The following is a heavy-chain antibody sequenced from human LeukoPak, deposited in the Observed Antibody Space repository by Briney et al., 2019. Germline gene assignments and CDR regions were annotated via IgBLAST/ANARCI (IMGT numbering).Heavy chain of an antibody. J-gene: IGHJ6*03. CDR2: IYYSGST. Sequence: SETLSLTCTVSGGSISSYYWSWIRQPPGKGLEWIGYIYYSGSTNYNPSLKSRVTVSVDTSKNQFSLKLSSVTAADTAVYYCARVPIPGDFWSGRYYYYMDVWGKGTTVTVSS. CDR3: ARVPIPGDFWSGRYYYYMDV. V-gene: IGHV4-59*01. CDR1: GGSISSYY. D-gene: IGHD3-3*01.